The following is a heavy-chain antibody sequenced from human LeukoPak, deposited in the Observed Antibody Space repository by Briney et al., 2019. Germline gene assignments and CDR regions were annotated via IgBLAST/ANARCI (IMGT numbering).Heavy chain of an antibody. D-gene: IGHD4-11*01. CDR2: ISGSGGST. CDR1: GFTFSSYA. Sequence: GGSLRLSCAASGFTFSSYAMSWVRQAPGKGLEWVSAISGSGGSTHYADSVKGRFTISRDNSKNTLYLQMNSLRAEDTAVYYCAKTIWDPKVILYGAFDIWGQGTMVTVSS. J-gene: IGHJ3*02. CDR3: AKTIWDPKVILYGAFDI. V-gene: IGHV3-23*01.